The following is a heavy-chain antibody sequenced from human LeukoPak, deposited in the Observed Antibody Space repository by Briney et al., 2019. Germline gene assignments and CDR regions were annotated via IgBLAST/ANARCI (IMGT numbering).Heavy chain of an antibody. J-gene: IGHJ4*02. CDR1: GFAVSSNY. CDR2: ISGGGGDA. CDR3: AKTPKLIRGTPDY. Sequence: GGSLRLSCAVSGFAVSSNYMTWVRQAPGKGLEWVSVISGGGGDANYADSVKGRFTISRDNSKNTLYLQMSSLRAEDTAIYYCAKTPKLIRGTPDYWGQGTLVIVSS. V-gene: IGHV3-53*01. D-gene: IGHD3-10*01.